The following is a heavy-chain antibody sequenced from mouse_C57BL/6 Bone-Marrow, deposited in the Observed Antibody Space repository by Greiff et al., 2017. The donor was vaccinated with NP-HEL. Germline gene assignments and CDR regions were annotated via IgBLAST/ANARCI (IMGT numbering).Heavy chain of an antibody. Sequence: QVQLQQSGAELVRPGASVTLSCKASGYTFTDYEMHWVKQTPVHGLEWIGAIDPETGGTAYNQKFKGKAILTADKSSSTAYMELRSLTSEDSAVYYCTRRGYYSYDGLAYWGQGTLVTVSA. J-gene: IGHJ3*01. CDR3: TRRGYYSYDGLAY. CDR2: IDPETGGT. D-gene: IGHD2-12*01. CDR1: GYTFTDYE. V-gene: IGHV1-15*01.